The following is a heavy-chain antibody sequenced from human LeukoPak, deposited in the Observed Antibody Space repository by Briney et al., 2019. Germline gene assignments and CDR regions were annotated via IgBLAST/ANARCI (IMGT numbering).Heavy chain of an antibody. D-gene: IGHD3-16*01. V-gene: IGHV1-2*02. CDR2: INSNSGGT. CDR3: ARLLAEGGDY. J-gene: IGHJ4*02. CDR1: GYTFTGYH. Sequence: SVNVSCKASGYTFTGYHIHWVRQAPGRGLEWLGCINSNSGGTNLAQKFQGRLTVTRDTSTSTVYMELTSLISDDTAVYYCARLLAEGGDYWGQGTLVTVSS.